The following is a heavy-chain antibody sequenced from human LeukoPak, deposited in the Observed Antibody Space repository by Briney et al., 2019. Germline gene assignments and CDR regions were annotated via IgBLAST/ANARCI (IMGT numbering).Heavy chain of an antibody. V-gene: IGHV1-2*02. D-gene: IGHD2-2*01. CDR1: GCTFTGYY. CDR3: AREDCSSTSCHGGFDY. J-gene: IGHJ4*02. Sequence: ASVKVSCKASGCTFTGYYMHWVRQAPGQGLEWMGWINPNSGGTNYAQKFQGRVTMTRDTSISTAYMELSRLRSDDTAVYYCAREDCSSTSCHGGFDYWGQGTLVTVSS. CDR2: INPNSGGT.